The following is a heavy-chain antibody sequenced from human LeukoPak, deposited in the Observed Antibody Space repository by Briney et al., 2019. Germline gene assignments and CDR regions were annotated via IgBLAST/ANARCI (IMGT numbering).Heavy chain of an antibody. V-gene: IGHV4-34*01. CDR1: GGSFSGYY. CDR3: ARPLRGTNAFDI. Sequence: SETLSLTCAVYGGSFSGYYWSWIRQPPGKGLEWIGEINHSGSTNYNPSLKSRVTISVDKSKNQFSLKLSSVTAADTAVYYCARPLRGTNAFDIWGQGTMVTVSS. CDR2: INHSGST. J-gene: IGHJ3*02.